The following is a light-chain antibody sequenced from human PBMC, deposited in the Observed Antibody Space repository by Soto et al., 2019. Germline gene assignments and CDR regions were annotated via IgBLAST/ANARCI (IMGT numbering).Light chain of an antibody. CDR3: QQYDNLPLT. V-gene: IGKV1-33*01. CDR2: DAS. J-gene: IGKJ4*01. CDR1: QDISNY. Sequence: DIQMTQSPSSLSASVGDRVTITCQASQDISNYLNWYQQKPGKAPKLLIYDASNLETGVPSRFSGNGSGTDFTFTISSLQPEDIATYYCQQYDNLPLTFGGRTKVEIK.